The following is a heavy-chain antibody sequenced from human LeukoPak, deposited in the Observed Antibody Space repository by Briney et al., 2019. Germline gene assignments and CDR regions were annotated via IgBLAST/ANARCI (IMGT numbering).Heavy chain of an antibody. D-gene: IGHD2-15*01. V-gene: IGHV4-34*01. J-gene: IGHJ6*03. CDR1: GGSFSGYY. CDR2: INHSGST. CDR3: ARVRCSGGSCPYYYYYYMDV. Sequence: SETLSLTCAVYGGSFSGYYWSWIRQPPGKGLEWIGEINHSGSTNYNPSLKSRVTISVDTSKNQFSLKLSSVPAADTAVYYCARVRCSGGSCPYYYYYYMDVWGKGTTVTVSS.